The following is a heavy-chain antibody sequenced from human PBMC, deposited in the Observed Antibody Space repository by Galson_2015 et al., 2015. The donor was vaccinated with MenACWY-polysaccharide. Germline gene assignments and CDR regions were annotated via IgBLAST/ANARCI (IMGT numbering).Heavy chain of an antibody. D-gene: IGHD2-8*01. Sequence: ETLSLTCTVSGGSISSTTYVWAWIRQPSGKGLEWVGSIHYSGSTTYNSSLKSRVTISVDTSKNQFSLKLSSVTAADTAVYYCARPKPVNGWFDPWGQGTLVTVSS. J-gene: IGHJ5*02. CDR2: IHYSGST. CDR1: GGSISSTTYV. CDR3: ARPKPVNGWFDP. V-gene: IGHV4-39*01.